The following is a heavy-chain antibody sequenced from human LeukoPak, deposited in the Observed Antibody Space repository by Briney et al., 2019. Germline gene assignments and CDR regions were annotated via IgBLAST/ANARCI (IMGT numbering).Heavy chain of an antibody. D-gene: IGHD3-9*01. V-gene: IGHV4-61*02. Sequence: SETLSLTCTVSGGSISSGSYYWSWIRQPAGKGLEWIGRIYTSGSTNYNPSLKSRVTISVDTSKNQFPLKLSSVTAADTAVYYCARGGTYYDILTGYYPTGMDVWGQGTTVTVSS. CDR2: IYTSGST. J-gene: IGHJ6*02. CDR1: GGSISSGSYY. CDR3: ARGGTYYDILTGYYPTGMDV.